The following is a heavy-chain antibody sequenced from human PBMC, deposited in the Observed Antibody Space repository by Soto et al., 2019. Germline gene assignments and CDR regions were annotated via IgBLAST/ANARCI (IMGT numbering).Heavy chain of an antibody. D-gene: IGHD5-18*01. Sequence: PGGSLRLSCAAAGVTFSSYPMHWVRPAPGKGLEWVALISYDETKKYYADSVKGRFTISRDNFKNTLYLQMNSLRAEDTAVYYCARWNVQHDSYGYFWGQGTLVTVSS. V-gene: IGHV3-30-3*01. CDR2: ISYDETKK. J-gene: IGHJ4*02. CDR1: GVTFSSYP. CDR3: ARWNVQHDSYGYF.